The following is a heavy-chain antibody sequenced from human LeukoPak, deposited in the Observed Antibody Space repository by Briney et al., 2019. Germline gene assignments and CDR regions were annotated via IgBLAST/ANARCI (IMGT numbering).Heavy chain of an antibody. V-gene: IGHV4-39*01. J-gene: IGHJ6*03. CDR2: IYYSGST. CDR1: GGSISSSSYY. D-gene: IGHD6-13*01. CDR3: ARHGDSSSWYGYYYYYYMDV. Sequence: SETLSLTCTVSGGSISSSSYYWGWIRQPPGKGLEWIGSIYYSGSTYYNPSLKSRVTISVDTSKNQFSLKLSSVTAADTAVYYCARHGDSSSWYGYYYYYYMDVWGKGTTVTVSS.